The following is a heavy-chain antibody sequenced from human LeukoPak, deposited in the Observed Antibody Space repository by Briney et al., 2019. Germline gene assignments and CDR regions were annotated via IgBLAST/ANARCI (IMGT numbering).Heavy chain of an antibody. CDR3: ARDRGGTAVAGTNWFDP. Sequence: SVKVSCKASGGTFSSYAISWVRQAPGQGLEWMGGIIPIFGTANYAQKFQGRVTITTDESTSTAYMELSSLRSEDTAVYYCARDRGGTAVAGTNWFDPWGQGTLVTVSS. V-gene: IGHV1-69*05. D-gene: IGHD6-19*01. CDR2: IIPIFGTA. J-gene: IGHJ5*02. CDR1: GGTFSSYA.